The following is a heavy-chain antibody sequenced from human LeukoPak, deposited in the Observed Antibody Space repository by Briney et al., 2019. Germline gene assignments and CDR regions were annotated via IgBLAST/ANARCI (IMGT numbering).Heavy chain of an antibody. V-gene: IGHV3-23*01. CDR2: ISGSGGST. CDR1: GFTFSSYA. J-gene: IGHJ6*03. Sequence: HPGGSLRLSCAASGFTFSSYAMSWVRQAPGKGLEWVSAISGSGGSTYYADSVKGRFTISRDNAKNSLYLQMNSLRAEDTAVYYCARGGYYYYMDVWGKGTTVTVSS. CDR3: ARGGYYYYMDV.